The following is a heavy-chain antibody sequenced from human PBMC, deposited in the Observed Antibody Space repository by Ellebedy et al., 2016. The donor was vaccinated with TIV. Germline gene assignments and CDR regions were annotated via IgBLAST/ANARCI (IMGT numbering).Heavy chain of an antibody. D-gene: IGHD6-19*01. Sequence: GGSLRLXCAASGFMFSHYGIHWVRQAPGKGLEWVAFISYHGSDKYFADSVKGRFTISRDNSKNTVFLAMDSLRVDDSAVYYCATLSVADVVFDIWGQGTMVTVSP. CDR2: ISYHGSDK. V-gene: IGHV3-33*05. J-gene: IGHJ3*02. CDR1: GFMFSHYG. CDR3: ATLSVADVVFDI.